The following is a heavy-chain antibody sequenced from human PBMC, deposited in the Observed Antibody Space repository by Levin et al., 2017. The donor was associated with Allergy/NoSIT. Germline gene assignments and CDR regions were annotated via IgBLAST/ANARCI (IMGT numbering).Heavy chain of an antibody. CDR1: GFTFSGYT. Sequence: KSGGSLRLSCAASGFTFSGYTLNWVRQAPGKGLEWVSSISSSSTYIYYADSLKGRFTISRDDAKISLSLQMNSLRVEDTAVYYCASDGSYDTLDIWGQGTMVTVSS. V-gene: IGHV3-21*01. CDR2: ISSSSTYI. J-gene: IGHJ3*02. CDR3: ASDGSYDTLDI. D-gene: IGHD6-6*01.